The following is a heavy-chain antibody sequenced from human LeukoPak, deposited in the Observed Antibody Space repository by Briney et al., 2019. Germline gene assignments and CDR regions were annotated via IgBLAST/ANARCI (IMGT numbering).Heavy chain of an antibody. CDR3: TRDSGSWTVDY. CDR1: GGSISSSGYY. D-gene: IGHD1-26*01. Sequence: PSETLSPTCTVSGGSISSSGYYWGWIRQPPGQGLEWLGTIDYSGTTYHNPSLKSRVTISIDTSKNHFSLKLNSVTAADTAVYYCTRDSGSWTVDYWGQGTLVTVSS. CDR2: IDYSGTT. V-gene: IGHV4-39*02. J-gene: IGHJ4*02.